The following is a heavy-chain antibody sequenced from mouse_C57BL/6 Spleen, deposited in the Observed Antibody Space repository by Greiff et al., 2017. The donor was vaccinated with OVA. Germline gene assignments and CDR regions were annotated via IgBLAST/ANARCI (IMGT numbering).Heavy chain of an antibody. CDR1: GFTFSSYA. Sequence: EVQLQESGGGLVKPGGSLKLSCAASGFTFSSYAMSWVRQTPEKRLEWVATISDGGSYTYYPDSVKGRFTISRDNAKNNLCLQMSHLKSEDTAMYCCARRGLYAMDYWGQGTSVTVSS. CDR3: ARRGLYAMDY. CDR2: ISDGGSYT. J-gene: IGHJ4*01. V-gene: IGHV5-4*01.